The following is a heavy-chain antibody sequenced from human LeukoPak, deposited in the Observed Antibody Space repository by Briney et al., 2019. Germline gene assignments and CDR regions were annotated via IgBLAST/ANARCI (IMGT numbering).Heavy chain of an antibody. CDR3: ARYRHYYYYMDV. D-gene: IGHD3-16*02. CDR1: GFTFSSYS. V-gene: IGHV3-21*01. J-gene: IGHJ6*03. Sequence: GGSLRLSCAASGFTFSSYSMNWVRQAPGKGLEWVSSISSSSSYIYYADSVKGRFTISRDNAKNSLYLQMNSLRAEDTAVYYCARYRHYYYYMDVWGKGTTVTVSS. CDR2: ISSSSSYI.